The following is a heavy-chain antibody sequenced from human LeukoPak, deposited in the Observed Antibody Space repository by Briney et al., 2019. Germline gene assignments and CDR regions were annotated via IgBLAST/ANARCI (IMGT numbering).Heavy chain of an antibody. J-gene: IGHJ3*02. V-gene: IGHV3-21*06. CDR1: GFSFSGYS. CDR2: ISSSSGYI. D-gene: IGHD3-22*01. CDR3: AKDPLGYYGSSGSSDDAFDI. Sequence: KTGGSLRLSCAASGFSFSGYSMNWVRQAPGKGLEWVSSISSSSGYIHYADSVKGRFTISRDNGKNSLYLQMSSLRAEDTAVYYCAKDPLGYYGSSGSSDDAFDIWGQGTRVTVSS.